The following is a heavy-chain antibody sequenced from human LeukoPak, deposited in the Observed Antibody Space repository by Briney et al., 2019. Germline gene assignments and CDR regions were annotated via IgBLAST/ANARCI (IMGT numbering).Heavy chain of an antibody. Sequence: GGSLRLSCAASGFIFSRNAMHWVRQAPGKGLEWVAVVSFDGSNKFYADPVKGRFTISRDNSKNTLYLQMDSLRAEDTAVFYCARGERYCTASNCFFSFDYWGQGTLVTVSS. CDR2: VSFDGSNK. CDR1: GFIFSRNA. J-gene: IGHJ4*02. CDR3: ARGERYCTASNCFFSFDY. D-gene: IGHD2-15*01. V-gene: IGHV3-30*04.